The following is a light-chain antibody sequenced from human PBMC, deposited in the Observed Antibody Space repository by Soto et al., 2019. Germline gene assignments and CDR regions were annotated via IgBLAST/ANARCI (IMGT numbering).Light chain of an antibody. Sequence: EIVLTQSPGTLSLSPGERATLSCRASQSVSSYLAWYQQKPGQAPRLLMYSASTRATGIPARFSGSGSGTDFTLTISSLEPEDFAVYYCQQRSNWPGTFGQGTKVDIK. J-gene: IGKJ1*01. CDR3: QQRSNWPGT. CDR2: SAS. CDR1: QSVSSY. V-gene: IGKV3-11*01.